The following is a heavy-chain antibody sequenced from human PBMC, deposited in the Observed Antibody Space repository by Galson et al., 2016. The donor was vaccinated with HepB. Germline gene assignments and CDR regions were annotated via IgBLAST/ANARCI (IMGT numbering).Heavy chain of an antibody. CDR3: VKNTLN. CDR1: GFTVSGSY. J-gene: IGHJ4*02. V-gene: IGHV3-53*01. Sequence: SLRLSCAASGFTVSGSYMSWVRQVPGKGLECVSVMNTAGTPHYRDSVKGRFTISRDSSKNMLYLHMNSLRPEDSAIYYCVKNTLNWGQGTLVTGSS. CDR2: MNTAGTP.